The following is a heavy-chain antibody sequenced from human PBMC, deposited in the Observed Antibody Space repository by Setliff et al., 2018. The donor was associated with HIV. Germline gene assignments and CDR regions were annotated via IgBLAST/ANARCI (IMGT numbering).Heavy chain of an antibody. J-gene: IGHJ5*02. CDR2: FYYNGDS. Sequence: SETLSLTCTVSGDSVNDRSYFWGWIRQPPGKGLEWIGTFYYNGDSRYNPSLKSRVTISVDTSKNQFSLKLTAVTAADAAVYYCVRPLGYGTRTSSGPFDPWGQGTLVTVSS. CDR3: VRPLGYGTRTSSGPFDP. D-gene: IGHD2-8*01. V-gene: IGHV4-39*01. CDR1: GDSVNDRSYF.